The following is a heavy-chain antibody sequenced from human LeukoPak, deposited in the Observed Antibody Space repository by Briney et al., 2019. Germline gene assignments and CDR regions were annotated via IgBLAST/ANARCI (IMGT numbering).Heavy chain of an antibody. CDR3: ARDHGYSSSHYVLDV. D-gene: IGHD6-13*01. J-gene: IGHJ6*02. CDR1: GGTFSSYG. Sequence: ASVKVSCKASGGTFSSYGISWVRQAPGQGLEWMGRIIPILDIANHAQKFQGRVTITADKSTSTAYMELSSLRSEDTAVYYCARDHGYSSSHYVLDVWGQGTTVTVSS. CDR2: IIPILDIA. V-gene: IGHV1-69*04.